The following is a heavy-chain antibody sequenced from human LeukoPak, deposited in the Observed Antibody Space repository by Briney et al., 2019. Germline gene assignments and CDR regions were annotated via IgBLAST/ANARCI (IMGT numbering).Heavy chain of an antibody. J-gene: IGHJ4*02. CDR2: IYYSGST. CDR3: AREPIAAAGVGIDY. CDR1: GGSISSYY. V-gene: IGHV4-59*01. Sequence: TSETLSLTCTVSGGSISSYYWSRIRQPPGKGLEWIGYIYYSGSTNYNPSLKSRVTISVDTSKNQFSLKLSSVTAADTAVYYCAREPIAAAGVGIDYWGQGTLVTVSS. D-gene: IGHD6-13*01.